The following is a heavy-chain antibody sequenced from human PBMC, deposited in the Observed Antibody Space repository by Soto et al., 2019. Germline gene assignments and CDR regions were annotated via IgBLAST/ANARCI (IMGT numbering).Heavy chain of an antibody. D-gene: IGHD5-12*01. CDR2: ISYDGSNK. CDR1: GFTLSSYG. V-gene: IGHV3-30*18. CDR3: AKDGEMATFYYYYGMDV. J-gene: IGHJ6*02. Sequence: QVQLVESGGGVVQPGRSLRLSCAASGFTLSSYGMHWVRQAPGKGLEWVAVISYDGSNKYYADSVKGRFTISRDNSKNTLYLQMNSLRAEDTAVYYCAKDGEMATFYYYYGMDVWGQGTTVTVSS.